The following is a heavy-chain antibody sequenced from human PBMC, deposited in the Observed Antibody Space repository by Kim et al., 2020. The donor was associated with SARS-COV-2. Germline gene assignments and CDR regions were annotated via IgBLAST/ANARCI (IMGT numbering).Heavy chain of an antibody. CDR2: IRSKAYGGTT. Sequence: GGSLRLSCTASGFTFGDYAMSWFRQAPGKGLEWVSFIRSKAYGGTTEYAASVRGRFTISRDDSKSIAYLQLNSLKTEDTAVYYCTRGYGGIQLWFFEYWGQGTLVTVSS. CDR3: TRGYGGIQLWFFEY. V-gene: IGHV3-49*03. J-gene: IGHJ4*02. D-gene: IGHD5-18*01. CDR1: GFTFGDYA.